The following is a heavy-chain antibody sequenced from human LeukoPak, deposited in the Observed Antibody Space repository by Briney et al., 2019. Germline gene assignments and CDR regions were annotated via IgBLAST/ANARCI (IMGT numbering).Heavy chain of an antibody. V-gene: IGHV1-2*02. CDR2: INPNSGGT. J-gene: IGHJ4*02. D-gene: IGHD2-2*01. CDR3: ARADIVVVPAADFDY. Sequence: ASVKVSRKASGYTFTGYYMHWVRQAPGQGLEWMGWINPNSGGTNYAQKFQGRVTMTRDTSISTAYMELSRLRSDDTAVYYCARADIVVVPAADFDYWGQGTLVTVSS. CDR1: GYTFTGYY.